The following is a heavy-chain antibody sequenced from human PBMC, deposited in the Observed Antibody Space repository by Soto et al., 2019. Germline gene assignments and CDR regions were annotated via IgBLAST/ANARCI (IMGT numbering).Heavy chain of an antibody. CDR3: GGRDGYNYPFDY. Sequence: PSETLCLTCAVYGGSFSGYYWSWIRQTPGKGLEWIGEINHSGSTNYNPSLKSGGTISVGTCKNQFCLKLSYGTGADTGGYYWGGRDGYNYPFDYWGQGTLVTVSS. CDR2: INHSGST. J-gene: IGHJ4*02. V-gene: IGHV4-34*01. CDR1: GGSFSGYY. D-gene: IGHD5-12*01.